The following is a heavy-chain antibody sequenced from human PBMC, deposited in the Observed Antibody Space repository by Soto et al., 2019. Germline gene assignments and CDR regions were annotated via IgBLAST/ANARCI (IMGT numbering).Heavy chain of an antibody. D-gene: IGHD1-26*01. J-gene: IGHJ4*02. Sequence: QVQLVESGGGVVQPGRSLRLSCAASGFTFSSYGMHWVRQAPGKGLEWVAVIWYDGSNKYYADSVKGRFTISRDNSKNTLYLQMNSLRAEDTAVYYCAGGSYLRADFWGQGTLVTVSS. V-gene: IGHV3-33*03. CDR1: GFTFSSYG. CDR3: AGGSYLRADF. CDR2: IWYDGSNK.